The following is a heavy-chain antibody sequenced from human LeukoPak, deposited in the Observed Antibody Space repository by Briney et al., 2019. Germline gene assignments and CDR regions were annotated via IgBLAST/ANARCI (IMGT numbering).Heavy chain of an antibody. CDR3: ARSMVRGVISPPRFDP. V-gene: IGHV4-39*01. CDR2: IYYSGST. Sequence: PSETLSLTCTVSGGSISSSSYYWGWIRQPPGKGLEWIGSIYYSGSTYYNPSLKSRVTISVDTSKNQFSLKLSSVTAADTAVYYCARSMVRGVISPPRFDPWGQGTLVTVSS. CDR1: GGSISSSSYY. D-gene: IGHD3-10*01. J-gene: IGHJ5*02.